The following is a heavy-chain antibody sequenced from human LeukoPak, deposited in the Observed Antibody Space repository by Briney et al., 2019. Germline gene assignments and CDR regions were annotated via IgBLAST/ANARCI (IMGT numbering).Heavy chain of an antibody. D-gene: IGHD3-22*01. CDR1: GFPFDTHD. CDR3: ARDSRKGGYYSEF. Sequence: GGSLRLSCAASGFPFDTHDLTWVRQAPGKGLECVSYIIKTNTYIYYADSVKRRLTISRNNAKNLLHLQMNSLRAEDTAVYFCARDSRKGGYYSEFWGQGSVVIVSS. V-gene: IGHV3-21*01. J-gene: IGHJ4*02. CDR2: IIKTNTYI.